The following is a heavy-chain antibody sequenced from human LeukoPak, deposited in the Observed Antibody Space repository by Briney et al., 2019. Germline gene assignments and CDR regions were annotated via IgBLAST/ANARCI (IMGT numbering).Heavy chain of an antibody. CDR3: TSYDFWSGYSFDY. D-gene: IGHD3-3*01. CDR1: GFTFGDYA. CDR2: IRSKAYGGTT. Sequence: GGSLRLSCTASGFTFGDYAMSWFRQAPGKGLAWVGFIRSKAYGGTTEYAASVKGRFTISRDDSKSIAYLQMNSLKTEDTAVYYCTSYDFWSGYSFDYWGQGTLVTVSS. J-gene: IGHJ4*02. V-gene: IGHV3-49*03.